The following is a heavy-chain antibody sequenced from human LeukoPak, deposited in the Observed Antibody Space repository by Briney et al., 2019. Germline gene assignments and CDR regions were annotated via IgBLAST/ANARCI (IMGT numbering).Heavy chain of an antibody. CDR2: IIPIFGTA. D-gene: IGHD3-3*01. CDR1: GGTFSSYA. Sequence: SVKVSCKASGGTFSSYAISWVRQAPGQGLEWMGGIIPIFGTANYAQKFQGRVTITADESTSTAYMELSSLRSEDTAVYYCVRALRFLEWLFPVYYYYYMDVWGKGTTVTVSS. CDR3: VRALRFLEWLFPVYYYYYMDV. V-gene: IGHV1-69*01. J-gene: IGHJ6*03.